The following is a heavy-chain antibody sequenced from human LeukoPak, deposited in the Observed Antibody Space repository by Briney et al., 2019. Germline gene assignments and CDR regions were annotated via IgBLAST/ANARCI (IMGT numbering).Heavy chain of an antibody. CDR3: ATIDGYNTPGNDY. CDR2: IYYSGST. V-gene: IGHV4-39*01. CDR1: GASISSSSYY. Sequence: SETLSLTCTVSGASISSSSYYWGWIRQPPGKGLAWIGSIYYSGSTYYNPSLKSRVTISVVTPKNQFSLKLSSVTAADTAVYYCATIDGYNTPGNDYWGQGTLVTVSS. J-gene: IGHJ4*02. D-gene: IGHD5-24*01.